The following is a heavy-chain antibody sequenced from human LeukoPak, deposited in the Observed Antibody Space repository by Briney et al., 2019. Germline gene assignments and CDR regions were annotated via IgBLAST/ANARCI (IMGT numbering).Heavy chain of an antibody. V-gene: IGHV3-21*01. CDR2: ISSSSSYI. CDR3: ARGDIVVVPDASVDYYYMDV. CDR1: GFTFSSYR. D-gene: IGHD2-2*01. Sequence: GGSLRLSCADSGFTFSSYRMNWVRQAPGKGLEWVSSISSSSSYIYYADSVKGRFTISRDNAKNSLYLQMNSLRAEDTPVYYCARGDIVVVPDASVDYYYMDVWGKGTTVTVSS. J-gene: IGHJ6*03.